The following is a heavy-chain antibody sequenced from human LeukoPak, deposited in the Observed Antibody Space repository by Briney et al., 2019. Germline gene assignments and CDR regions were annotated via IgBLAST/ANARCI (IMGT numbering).Heavy chain of an antibody. CDR2: INQDGSEE. Sequence: PGGSLSLSCAASGFTFSSYRMNWVRQAPGKALEWVASINQDGSEEYYVDSVKGRFTISRDNAKNSLYLQMNSLRAEDTAVYYCARSPNAFDIWGQGTMVTVSS. CDR1: GFTFSSYR. V-gene: IGHV3-7*01. CDR3: ARSPNAFDI. J-gene: IGHJ3*02.